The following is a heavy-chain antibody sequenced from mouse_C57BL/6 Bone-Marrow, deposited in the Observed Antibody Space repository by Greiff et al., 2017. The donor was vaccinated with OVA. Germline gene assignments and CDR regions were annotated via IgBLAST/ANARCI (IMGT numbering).Heavy chain of an antibody. CDR1: GYTFTSYG. CDR3: AREDYYGSYYFDY. CDR2: IYPRSGNT. D-gene: IGHD1-1*01. Sequence: QVQLKQSGAELARPGASVKLSCKASGYTFTSYGISWVKQRTGQGLEWIGEIYPRSGNTYYNEKFKGKATLTADKSSSTAYMELRSLTSEDSAVYFCAREDYYGSYYFDYWGQGTTLTVSS. V-gene: IGHV1-81*01. J-gene: IGHJ2*01.